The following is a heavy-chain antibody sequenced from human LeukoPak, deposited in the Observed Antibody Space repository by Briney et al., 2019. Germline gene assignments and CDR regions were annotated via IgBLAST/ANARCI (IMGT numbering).Heavy chain of an antibody. Sequence: SKTLSLTCTVSGGSISSSSHYWGWIRQPPGKGLEWIGSIYYSGTTAYNPSLKSRVTISVDTSKNQFSLKLSSVTAADTAVYYCVRWQSGSMFHPPWGQGTLVTVSS. CDR3: VRWQSGSMFHPP. CDR2: IYYSGTT. V-gene: IGHV4-39*01. CDR1: GGSISSSSHY. D-gene: IGHD3-10*02. J-gene: IGHJ5*02.